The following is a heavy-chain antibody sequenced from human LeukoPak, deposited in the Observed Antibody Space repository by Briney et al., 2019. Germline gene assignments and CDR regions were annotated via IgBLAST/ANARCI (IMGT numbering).Heavy chain of an antibody. J-gene: IGHJ4*02. D-gene: IGHD4-23*01. Sequence: GGSLRLSCAASGFTFSSFSMIWVRQAPGKGLVWVSRIDRDGSRINYADSVKGRFTISRDNGKNTLFLQMNSLRAEDAAVYYCVRGNDYGGPHYWGQGTLVTVSS. CDR1: GFTFSSFS. CDR2: IDRDGSRI. V-gene: IGHV3-74*01. CDR3: VRGNDYGGPHY.